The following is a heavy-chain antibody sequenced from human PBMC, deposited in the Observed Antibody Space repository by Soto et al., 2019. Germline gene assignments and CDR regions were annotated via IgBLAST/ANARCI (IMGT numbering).Heavy chain of an antibody. CDR3: ARGVTMIVVVIFDY. D-gene: IGHD3-22*01. Sequence: ASVKVSCKDSCYTFTSYGISLLRHYHGQGLEWMGWISAYNGNTNYAQKLQGGVTMTRDTSTSTVYMELSSLRSEDTAVYYCARGVTMIVVVIFDYWGQGTLVTVSS. V-gene: IGHV1-18*01. J-gene: IGHJ4*02. CDR2: ISAYNGNT. CDR1: CYTFTSYG.